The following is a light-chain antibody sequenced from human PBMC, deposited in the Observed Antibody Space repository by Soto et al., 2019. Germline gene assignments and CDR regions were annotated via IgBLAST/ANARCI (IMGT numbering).Light chain of an antibody. CDR2: SDD. J-gene: IGLJ3*02. V-gene: IGLV1-44*01. CDR3: AAWGYSLNTWV. Sequence: QSVLTQPPSASGNPGQRVTISCSGSSYNIGTNAVSWYQHCPGTAPKVLIYSDDQRPSVVPDRFPGSESGTSASLSLSGLQAEDEADYFCAAWGYSLNTWVFGRGTKLTVL. CDR1: SYNIGTNA.